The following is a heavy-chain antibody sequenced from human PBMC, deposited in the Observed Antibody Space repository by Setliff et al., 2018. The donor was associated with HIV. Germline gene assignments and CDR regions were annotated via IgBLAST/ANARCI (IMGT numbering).Heavy chain of an antibody. Sequence: GGSLRLSCAASRFTVSSNYMRWVRQAPGKGLEWVSVIYSDGSTYYADSVKGRFTIARDNSKTTLYLQMNLLRAEDAAVYYFAIVGYSSSWYWAGAFDIWGQGTMVTVSS. J-gene: IGHJ3*02. CDR1: RFTVSSNY. CDR3: AIVGYSSSWYWAGAFDI. CDR2: IYSDGST. D-gene: IGHD6-13*01. V-gene: IGHV3-53*01.